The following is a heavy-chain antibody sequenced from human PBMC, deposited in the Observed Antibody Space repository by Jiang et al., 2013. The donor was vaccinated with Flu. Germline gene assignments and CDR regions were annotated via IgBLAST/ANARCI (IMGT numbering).Heavy chain of an antibody. J-gene: IGHJ4*02. D-gene: IGHD3-22*01. CDR3: AKDTYYYDSSGYDFSF. CDR2: ST. Sequence: STYYADSVKGRFTISRDNSKNTLYLQMNSLRAEDTAVYYCAKDTYYYDSSGYDFSFWGQGTLVTVSS. V-gene: IGHV3-23*01.